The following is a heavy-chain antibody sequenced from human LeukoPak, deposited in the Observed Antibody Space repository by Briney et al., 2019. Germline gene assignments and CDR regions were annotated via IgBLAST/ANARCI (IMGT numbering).Heavy chain of an antibody. V-gene: IGHV4-61*08. D-gene: IGHD6-19*01. CDR2: IYYSGST. Sequence: SQTLSLTCAVSGGSISSGGYSWSWIRQPPGKGLEWIGYIYYSGSTNYNPSLKSRVTISVDTSKNQFSLKLSSVTAADTAVYYCARGYSGWSPFDIWGQGTMVTVSS. J-gene: IGHJ3*02. CDR1: GGSISSGGYS. CDR3: ARGYSGWSPFDI.